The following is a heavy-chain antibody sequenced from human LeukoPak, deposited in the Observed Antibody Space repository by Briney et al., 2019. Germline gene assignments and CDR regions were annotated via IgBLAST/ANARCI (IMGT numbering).Heavy chain of an antibody. CDR2: INPNSGGT. V-gene: IGHV1-2*02. CDR3: ATTQVYSSSWYLNY. CDR1: GYTFTGYY. J-gene: IGHJ4*02. Sequence: ASVKVSCKASGYTFTGYYMHWVRQAPGQGLEWMGWINPNSGGTNYAQKFQGRVTMTRDTSISTAYMELSRLRSDDTAVYYCATTQVYSSSWYLNYWGQGTLVTVSS. D-gene: IGHD6-13*01.